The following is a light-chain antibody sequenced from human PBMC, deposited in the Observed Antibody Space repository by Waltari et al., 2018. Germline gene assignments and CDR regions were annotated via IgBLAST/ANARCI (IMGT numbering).Light chain of an antibody. Sequence: QSALTQPASVSGSPGQSIPISCTGSSTALVSSPLVSWYQQHPDKAPKLLIYEGTERPSGISHRFSGSKSGNTASLTISTLQAEDEADYYCFSYADGRSLVFGGGTKVTVL. CDR1: STALVSSPL. V-gene: IGLV2-23*01. CDR3: FSYADGRSLV. J-gene: IGLJ2*01. CDR2: EGT.